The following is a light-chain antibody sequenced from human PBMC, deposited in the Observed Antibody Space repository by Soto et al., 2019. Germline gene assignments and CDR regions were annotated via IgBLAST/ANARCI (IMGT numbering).Light chain of an antibody. V-gene: IGKV3-20*01. J-gene: IGKJ1*01. CDR1: QSVSSSY. CDR3: QQEDNWAPWR. Sequence: EVVLTQSPGTLSLSPGERATLSCRASQSVSSSYLAWYQQKPGQAPRLLIDGASSRATAIPDRFSVSGSGTGFTPTISRLQSEEVAVHYCQQEDNWAPWRCGQGTK. CDR2: GAS.